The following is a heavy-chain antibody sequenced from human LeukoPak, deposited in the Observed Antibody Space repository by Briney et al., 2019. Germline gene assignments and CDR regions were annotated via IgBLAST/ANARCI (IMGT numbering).Heavy chain of an antibody. CDR2: ISHDGNNE. CDR3: VSGRQWLVLFGGDY. D-gene: IGHD6-19*01. V-gene: IGHV3-30*03. CDR1: GFSFSDYS. Sequence: GRSLRLSCAASGFSFSDYSMHWVRQAPGKGLEWVAVISHDGNNEYYADSVEGRFTISRDNSQNILYLQLNSLRAEDTGVYYCVSGRQWLVLFGGDYWGQGTLVSVSS. J-gene: IGHJ4*02.